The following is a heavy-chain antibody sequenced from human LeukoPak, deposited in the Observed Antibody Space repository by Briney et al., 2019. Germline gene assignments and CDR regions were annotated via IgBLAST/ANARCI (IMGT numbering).Heavy chain of an antibody. J-gene: IGHJ5*02. CDR3: ASAIVLMVYAAFNP. D-gene: IGHD2-8*01. V-gene: IGHV1-69*01. Sequence: SVKVSCKASRGTFSSYAISWVRQAPGQGLEWMGGIIPIFGTANYAQKFQGRVTITADESTSTAYMELSSLRSEDTAVYYCASAIVLMVYAAFNPWGQGTLVTVSS. CDR1: RGTFSSYA. CDR2: IIPIFGTA.